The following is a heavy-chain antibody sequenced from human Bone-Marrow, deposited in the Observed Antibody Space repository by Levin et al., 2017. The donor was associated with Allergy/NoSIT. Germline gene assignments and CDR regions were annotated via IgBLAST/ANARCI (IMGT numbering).Heavy chain of an antibody. CDR3: VKMITSFDWFES. J-gene: IGHJ5*01. D-gene: IGHD3-16*01. V-gene: IGHV5-51*01. CDR2: IYPGDSYA. Sequence: PGGSLRLSCKGSGYSFPDFWIGWVRQTAGRGLEWVAIIYPGDSYAKYSPPFQGQVTISVDKSISTAYLQWSSLKASDTAMYYCVKMITSFDWFESWGQGTLVTVSS. CDR1: GYSFPDFW.